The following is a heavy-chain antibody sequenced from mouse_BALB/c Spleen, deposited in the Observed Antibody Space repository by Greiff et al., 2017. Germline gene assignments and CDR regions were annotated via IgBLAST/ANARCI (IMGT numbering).Heavy chain of an antibody. CDR3: AIIHYYGYGDMDY. CDR2: ISYDGSN. J-gene: IGHJ4*01. CDR1: GYSITSGYY. V-gene: IGHV3-6*02. D-gene: IGHD1-2*01. Sequence: EVKLVESGPGLVKPSQSLSLTCSVTGYSITSGYYWNWIRQFPGNKLEWMGYISYDGSNNYNPSLKNRISITRDTSKNQFFLKLNSVTTEDTATYYCAIIHYYGYGDMDYWGQGTSVTVSS.